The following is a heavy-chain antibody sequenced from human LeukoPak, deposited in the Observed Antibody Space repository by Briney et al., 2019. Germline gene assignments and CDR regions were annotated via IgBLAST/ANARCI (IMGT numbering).Heavy chain of an antibody. CDR3: ARARGYSYGLLYYFDY. J-gene: IGHJ4*02. CDR1: GGSISSYY. CDR2: IYYSGST. V-gene: IGHV4-59*01. D-gene: IGHD5-18*01. Sequence: SETLSLTCTVSGGSISSYYWSWIRPPPGKGLEWIGYIYYSGSTNYNPSLKSRVTISVDTSKNQFSLKLSSVTAADTAVYYCARARGYSYGLLYYFDYWGQGTLVTVSS.